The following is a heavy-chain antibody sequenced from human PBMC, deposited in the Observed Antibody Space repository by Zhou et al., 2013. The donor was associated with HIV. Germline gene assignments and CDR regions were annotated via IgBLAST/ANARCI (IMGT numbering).Heavy chain of an antibody. V-gene: IGHV1-46*03. Sequence: QVQLVQSGAEVKKPGASVKISCKASGYTFTSYYMHWVRQAPGQGLEWMGIINPSGGSTSYAQKFQGRVTMTRDTSTSTVYMELSSLRSEDTAVYYCARDYRAQYYYDSSGPRAGRWPGDWGQGTLVTVSS. CDR1: GYTFTSYY. D-gene: IGHD3-22*01. CDR3: ARDYRAQYYYDSSGPRAGRWPGD. J-gene: IGHJ4*02. CDR2: INPSGGST.